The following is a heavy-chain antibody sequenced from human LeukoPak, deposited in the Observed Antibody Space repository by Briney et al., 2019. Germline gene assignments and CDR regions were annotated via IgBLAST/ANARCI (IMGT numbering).Heavy chain of an antibody. CDR1: GGSISSYY. V-gene: IGHV4-4*07. CDR3: ARDPNRNYGSGSYLRWFDP. CDR2: IYTSGST. Sequence: SETLSLTCTVPGGSISSYYWSWIRQPAGKGLEWIGRIYTSGSTNYNPSLKSRVTMSVDTSKNQFSLKLGSVTAADTAVYYCARDPNRNYGSGSYLRWFDPWGQGTLVTVSS. D-gene: IGHD3-10*01. J-gene: IGHJ5*02.